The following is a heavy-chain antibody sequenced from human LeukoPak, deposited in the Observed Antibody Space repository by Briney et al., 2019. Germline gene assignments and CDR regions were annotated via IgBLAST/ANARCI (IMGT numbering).Heavy chain of an antibody. J-gene: IGHJ4*02. CDR1: GFTVSSNY. CDR3: ARDGIFDY. Sequence: PGGSLRLSCAASGFTVSSNYMSWVRQAPGKGLEWVSAISGSGGTTYYADSVKGRFTISRDNAKNTLYLQMNSLRAEDTAVYYCARDGIFDYWGQGTLVTVSS. V-gene: IGHV3-23*01. CDR2: ISGSGGTT.